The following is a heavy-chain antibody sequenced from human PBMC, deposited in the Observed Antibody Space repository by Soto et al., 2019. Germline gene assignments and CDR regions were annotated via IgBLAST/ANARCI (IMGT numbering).Heavy chain of an antibody. J-gene: IGHJ6*02. D-gene: IGHD5-12*01. Sequence: GGSLRLSCAASGFTFSNAWMNWVRQAPGKGLEWVGRIKSKTDGGTTDYAAPVKGRFTISRDDSKNTLYLQMNSLKTEDTAVYYCTTGGHSGYSGYEYYYYYGLDVWGQGTTVTV. CDR1: GFTFSNAW. CDR3: TTGGHSGYSGYEYYYYYGLDV. V-gene: IGHV3-15*07. CDR2: IKSKTDGGTT.